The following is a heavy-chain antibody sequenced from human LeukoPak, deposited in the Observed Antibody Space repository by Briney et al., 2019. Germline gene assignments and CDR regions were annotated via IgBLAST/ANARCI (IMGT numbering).Heavy chain of an antibody. D-gene: IGHD3-10*01. CDR3: VRDRYYGSESFYQMDV. CDR2: INPNSGGT. V-gene: IGHV1-2*02. Sequence: GASVKVSCKASGYTFIGYYMHWVRQAPGQGLEWMGWINPNSGGTDYEQKFKGRVTMTRDTSISTAYMELSRLRSDDTAVYYCVRDRYYGSESFYQMDVWGQGTTVTVSS. J-gene: IGHJ6*02. CDR1: GYTFIGYY.